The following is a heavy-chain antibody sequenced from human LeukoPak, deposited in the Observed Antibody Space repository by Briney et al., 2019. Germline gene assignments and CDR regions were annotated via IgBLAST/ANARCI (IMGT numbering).Heavy chain of an antibody. Sequence: SETLSLTCAVSGGSISSSNWWSWVRQPPGKGLEWIGEIYHSGSTNYNPSLKSRVTISVDKSKNQFSLKLSSVTAADTAVYYCARDRGGSYYGTFDYRGQGTLVTVSS. CDR3: ARDRGGSYYGTFDY. CDR1: GGSISSSNW. CDR2: IYHSGST. V-gene: IGHV4-4*02. D-gene: IGHD1-26*01. J-gene: IGHJ4*02.